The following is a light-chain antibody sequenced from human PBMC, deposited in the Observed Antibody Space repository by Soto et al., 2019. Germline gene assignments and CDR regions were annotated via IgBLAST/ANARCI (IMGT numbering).Light chain of an antibody. CDR2: TAS. Sequence: DIQVTQSPSSLSASVGDRVTITCRASQNIKKYLNWYQQKPGKAPNLLIYTASSLQVGLPSRFNGSGSGTDFTLTISSLQPEDSATYYCQQSFGTPLTFGGGTKVEIK. CDR3: QQSFGTPLT. V-gene: IGKV1-39*01. J-gene: IGKJ4*01. CDR1: QNIKKY.